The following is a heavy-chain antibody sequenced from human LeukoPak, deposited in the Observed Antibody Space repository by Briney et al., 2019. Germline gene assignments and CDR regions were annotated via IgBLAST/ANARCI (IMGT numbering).Heavy chain of an antibody. J-gene: IGHJ4*02. V-gene: IGHV3-15*01. CDR2: IKSKTDGGTT. CDR1: GFTFSNAW. Sequence: PGGSLRLSCAASGFTFSNAWMSWVRQAPGKGLEWVGRIKSKTDGGTTDYAAPVKGRFTISRDDSKNTLYLQMNSLKTEDTAVYYCTTDGLSAYYDFWSGSYYFDYWGQGTLVTVSS. CDR3: TTDGLSAYYDFWSGSYYFDY. D-gene: IGHD3-3*01.